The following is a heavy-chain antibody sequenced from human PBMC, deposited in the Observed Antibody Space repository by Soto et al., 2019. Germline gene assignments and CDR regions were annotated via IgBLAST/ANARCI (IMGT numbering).Heavy chain of an antibody. CDR1: GGSISSSY. CDR3: ASSSSSWYYYYMDV. V-gene: IGHV4-59*08. D-gene: IGHD6-6*01. Sequence: PSETLSLTCTVSGGSISSSYWSRIRQPPGKGLEWIGFIYYTGITKYNPSLQSRVTISVDTSKNQFSLKLSSVTAADTAVYYCASSSSSWYYYYMDVWGKGTTVTVSS. CDR2: IYYTGIT. J-gene: IGHJ6*03.